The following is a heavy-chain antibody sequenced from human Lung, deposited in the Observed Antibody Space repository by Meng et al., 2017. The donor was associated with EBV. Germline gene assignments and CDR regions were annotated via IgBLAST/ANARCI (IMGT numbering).Heavy chain of an antibody. CDR2: INAYNGDT. D-gene: IGHD1-26*01. CDR3: ARVEVGITSGDY. V-gene: IGHV1-18*01. Sequence: VQLVQSGSEVKKPGDSVKVSCEASGYTFSRYSMHWVRQAPGQGLEWMGWINAYNGDTNYAQTLQGRVTMTTDTSTSTAYMELRSLRSDDTAVYYCARVEVGITSGDYWGQGTLVTVSS. J-gene: IGHJ4*02. CDR1: GYTFSRYS.